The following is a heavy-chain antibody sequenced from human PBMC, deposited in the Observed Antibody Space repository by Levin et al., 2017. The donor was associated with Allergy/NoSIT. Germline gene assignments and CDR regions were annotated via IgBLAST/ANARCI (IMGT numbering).Heavy chain of an antibody. CDR3: ARLPYGSGIYYNSYGG. J-gene: IGHJ3*01. CDR1: GGSISSSNYY. CDR2: IYYSGST. Sequence: ASETLSLTCTVSGGSISSSNYYWGWIRQPPGKGLEWIGSIYYSGSTYYNPSLKSRITISVDTSKNQFSLKLSSVTAADTAVYYCARLPYGSGIYYNSYGGWGQGTMVTVSS. V-gene: IGHV4-39*01. D-gene: IGHD3-10*01.